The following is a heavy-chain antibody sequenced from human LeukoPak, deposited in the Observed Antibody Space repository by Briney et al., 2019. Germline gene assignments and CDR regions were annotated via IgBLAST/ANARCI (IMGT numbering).Heavy chain of an antibody. Sequence: GGSLRLSCAASGFTFSSYDMNWVRQAPGKGLEWVSYISSSGSTIYYADSVKGRFTISRDNAKNSLYLQMNSLRAEDTAVYYCARALLPVRVLGYYGMDVWGQGNTVTVSS. J-gene: IGHJ6*02. CDR3: ARALLPVRVLGYYGMDV. D-gene: IGHD3-3*01. V-gene: IGHV3-48*03. CDR1: GFTFSSYD. CDR2: ISSSGSTI.